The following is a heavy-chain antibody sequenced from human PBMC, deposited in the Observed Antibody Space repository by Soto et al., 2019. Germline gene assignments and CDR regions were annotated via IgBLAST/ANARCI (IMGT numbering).Heavy chain of an antibody. D-gene: IGHD3-10*01. J-gene: IGHJ5*02. Sequence: SETLSLTCTVSGGSISSGGYYWSWIRQHPGKGLEWIGYIYYSGSTYYNPSLKSRVTISVDTSKNQFSLKLSSVTAADTAVYYCARAPGGGRGSGSFSFWFDPWGQGTLVTVSS. CDR3: ARAPGGGRGSGSFSFWFDP. V-gene: IGHV4-31*03. CDR1: GGSISSGGYY. CDR2: IYYSGST.